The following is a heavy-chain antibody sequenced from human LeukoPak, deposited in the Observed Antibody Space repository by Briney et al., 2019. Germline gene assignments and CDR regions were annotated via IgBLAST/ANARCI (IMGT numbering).Heavy chain of an antibody. CDR2: IKQDGSEK. CDR1: GFTLSTYW. V-gene: IGHV3-7*01. CDR3: ARDSAGNDY. Sequence: GGSLRLSCAASGFTLSTYWMSWVRQAPGKGLEWVANIKQDGSEKYYVDSVKGRFTISRDNAKDSLYLQMNSLRAEDTAMYYCARDSAGNDYWGQGTLVTVSS. D-gene: IGHD6-13*01. J-gene: IGHJ4*02.